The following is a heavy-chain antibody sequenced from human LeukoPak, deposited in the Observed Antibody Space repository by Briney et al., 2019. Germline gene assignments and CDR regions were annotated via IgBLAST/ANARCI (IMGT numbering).Heavy chain of an antibody. V-gene: IGHV4-30-4*01. D-gene: IGHD6-6*01. CDR1: GGSISSGDYY. J-gene: IGHJ4*02. Sequence: SQTLSLTCTVSGGSISSGDYYWSWIRPHPGKGLEWIDYIYYSGIAYYNPSLKSRVTISVDTSKNQFSLKLSSVTAADTAVYYCARVDPDSSSTLEVFDYWGQGTLVTVSS. CDR2: IYYSGIA. CDR3: ARVDPDSSSTLEVFDY.